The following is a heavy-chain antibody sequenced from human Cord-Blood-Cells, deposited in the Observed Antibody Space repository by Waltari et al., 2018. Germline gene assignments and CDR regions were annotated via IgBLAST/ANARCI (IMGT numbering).Heavy chain of an antibody. CDR2: IDWDDDK. J-gene: IGHJ6*02. D-gene: IGHD3-3*01. Sequence: QVTLKESGPALVKPTQTLTLTCTFSGFSLSTSGMRVSWIRQPPGKALEWLARIDWDDDKFYSTSLKTRLTISKDTSKNQVVLTMTNMDPVDTATYYFARQNDFWSGYRSDYYYGMDVWGQGTTVTVSS. CDR1: GFSLSTSGMR. CDR3: ARQNDFWSGYRSDYYYGMDV. V-gene: IGHV2-70*04.